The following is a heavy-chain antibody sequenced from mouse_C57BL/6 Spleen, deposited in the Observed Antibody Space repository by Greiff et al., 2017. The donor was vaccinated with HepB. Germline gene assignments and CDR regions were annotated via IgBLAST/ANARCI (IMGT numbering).Heavy chain of an antibody. CDR3: ATQPNWDVFFDY. D-gene: IGHD4-1*01. V-gene: IGHV14-2*01. J-gene: IGHJ2*01. Sequence: EVKLVESGAELVKPGASVKLSCTASGFNIKDYYMHWVKQRTEQGLEWIGRIDPEDGETKYAPKFQGKATITADTSSNTAYLQLSSLTSEDTAVYYCATQPNWDVFFDYWGQGTTLTVSS. CDR1: GFNIKDYY. CDR2: IDPEDGET.